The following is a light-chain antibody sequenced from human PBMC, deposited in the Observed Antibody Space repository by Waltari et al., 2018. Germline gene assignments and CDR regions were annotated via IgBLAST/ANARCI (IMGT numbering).Light chain of an antibody. J-gene: IGKJ1*01. Sequence: EIVLTQSPGTASLSPGERVTLSCRASQSVGSSSLAWYQQKPGQAPRLVIYSASRRATGIPDRFSGSGSGTDFSLTISRLEPEDFAVYYCQQYGTLPATFGQGTKVEIK. CDR1: QSVGSSS. V-gene: IGKV3-20*01. CDR2: SAS. CDR3: QQYGTLPAT.